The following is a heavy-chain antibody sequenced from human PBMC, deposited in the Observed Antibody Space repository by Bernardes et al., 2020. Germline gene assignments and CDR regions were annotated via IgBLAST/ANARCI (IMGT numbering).Heavy chain of an antibody. CDR1: GYTFTSYG. D-gene: IGHD2-2*01. CDR3: ARAVERYGTGTSCYPDYFDY. CDR2: ISAYKGNT. J-gene: IGHJ4*02. Sequence: ASVKVSCKASGYTFTSYGITWVRQAPGQGLEWMGWISAYKGNTNYAQKLQDRVTVTTDTSTSTAYMELRSLRSDDTAVYYCARAVERYGTGTSCYPDYFDYEGQGTLLTVSS. V-gene: IGHV1-18*01.